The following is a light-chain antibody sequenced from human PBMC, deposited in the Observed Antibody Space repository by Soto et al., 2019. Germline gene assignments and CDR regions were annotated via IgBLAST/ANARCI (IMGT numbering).Light chain of an antibody. V-gene: IGLV2-14*03. CDR1: NSDIGGYKY. CDR2: DVS. Sequence: QSALNQPASVSGAPGQSVTISCTGTNSDIGGYKYVSWYQQHPGKAPKLMSYDVSNRPSGVSNRFSGSKSGNTASLTISGLQAEDEADYYCSSYTTSGTYVFGTGTKVTVL. CDR3: SSYTTSGTYV. J-gene: IGLJ1*01.